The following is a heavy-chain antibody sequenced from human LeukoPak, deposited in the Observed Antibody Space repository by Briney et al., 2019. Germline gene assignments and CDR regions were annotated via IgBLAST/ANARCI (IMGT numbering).Heavy chain of an antibody. D-gene: IGHD2-21*02. Sequence: SETLSLTCAVSGASISSGYWWSWVRQPPGKGLEWIGEIYHSGSTNHNPSLKSRVTISVDKSKSQFSLNLSSVTAADTALYYCTRGPPGDCPGLWGQGTLVTVSS. CDR1: GASISSGYW. J-gene: IGHJ4*02. CDR3: TRGPPGDCPGL. CDR2: IYHSGST. V-gene: IGHV4-4*02.